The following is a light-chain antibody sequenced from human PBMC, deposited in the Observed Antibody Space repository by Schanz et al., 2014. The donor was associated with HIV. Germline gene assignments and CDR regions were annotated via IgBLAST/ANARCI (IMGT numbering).Light chain of an antibody. V-gene: IGLV1-44*01. Sequence: QSVLTQPPSASGTPGQRVTISCSGSSSNIGSDEVNWYQQLPGTAPKLVIYSYTHRPSGVPDRFSASRSDTSASLAITGLRAEDEADYYCQSYDRYLRGVFGTGTKLTVL. CDR3: QSYDRYLRGV. CDR2: SYT. CDR1: SSNIGSDE. J-gene: IGLJ1*01.